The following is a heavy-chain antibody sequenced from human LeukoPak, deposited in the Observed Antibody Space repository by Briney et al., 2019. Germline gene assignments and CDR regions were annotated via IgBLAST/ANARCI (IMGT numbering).Heavy chain of an antibody. CDR2: ISWNSGSI. CDR3: ARRSSSWYEGEDY. D-gene: IGHD6-13*01. Sequence: PGGSLRLSCAASGFTFDDYAMHWVRQAPGKGLEWVSGISWNSGSIGYADSVKGRFTISRDNAKNSLYLQMNSLRAEDTAVYYCARRSSSWYEGEDYWGQGTLVTVSS. CDR1: GFTFDDYA. V-gene: IGHV3-9*01. J-gene: IGHJ4*02.